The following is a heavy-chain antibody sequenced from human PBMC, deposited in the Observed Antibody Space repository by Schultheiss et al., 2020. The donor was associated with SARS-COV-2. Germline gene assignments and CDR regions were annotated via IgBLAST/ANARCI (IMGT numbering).Heavy chain of an antibody. Sequence: GESLKISCAASGFTFSSYAMHWVRQAPGKGLEWVAVISYDRSNKYYADSVKGRFTISRDNSKNTLYLQMNSLRAEDTAVYYCARDLFTYCGGDCYPDYWGQGTLVTVS. J-gene: IGHJ4*02. CDR3: ARDLFTYCGGDCYPDY. CDR2: ISYDRSNK. D-gene: IGHD2-21*01. CDR1: GFTFSSYA. V-gene: IGHV3-30*04.